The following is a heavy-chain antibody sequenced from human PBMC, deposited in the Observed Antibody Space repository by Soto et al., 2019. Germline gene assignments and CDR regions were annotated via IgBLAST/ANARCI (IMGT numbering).Heavy chain of an antibody. V-gene: IGHV5-10-1*03. CDR2: IDPTDSNS. Sequence: EVQLVQSGAEVKKPGESLRISCKGSGYDFTTYWIHWVRQMPGKGLEWIGRIDPTDSNSIYSPSLQGHVTISADKSISTTYLQWSSLKASDTAVYYCARRIEAAGYNYYALDVWGQGTTVTVSS. J-gene: IGHJ6*02. CDR3: ARRIEAAGYNYYALDV. CDR1: GYDFTTYW. D-gene: IGHD6-13*01.